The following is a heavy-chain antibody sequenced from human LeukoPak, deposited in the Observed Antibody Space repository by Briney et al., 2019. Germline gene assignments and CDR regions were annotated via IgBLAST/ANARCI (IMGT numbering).Heavy chain of an antibody. CDR2: INPNSGGT. CDR3: ARDLGTVTGGNWFDP. V-gene: IGHV1-2*02. CDR1: GYTFTSYY. D-gene: IGHD4-17*01. Sequence: ASVKVSCKASGYTFTSYYMHWVRQAPGQGLEWMGWINPNSGGTNYAQKFQGRVTMTRDTSISTAYMELSRLRSDDTAVYYCARDLGTVTGGNWFDPWGQGTLVTVSS. J-gene: IGHJ5*02.